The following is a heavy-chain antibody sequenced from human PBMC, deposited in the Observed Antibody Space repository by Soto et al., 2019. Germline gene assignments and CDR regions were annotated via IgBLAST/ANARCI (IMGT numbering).Heavy chain of an antibody. Sequence: GGSLRLSCAASGFTFSNYGMHWVRQAPGKGLEWVAVISYDGSNNYYADSVKGRFTISRDNSKNTLYLQMNSLRGEDTAVYYCAKDSGSYGDLDYWGQGTLVTVSS. CDR2: ISYDGSNN. D-gene: IGHD4-17*01. V-gene: IGHV3-30*18. J-gene: IGHJ4*02. CDR1: GFTFSNYG. CDR3: AKDSGSYGDLDY.